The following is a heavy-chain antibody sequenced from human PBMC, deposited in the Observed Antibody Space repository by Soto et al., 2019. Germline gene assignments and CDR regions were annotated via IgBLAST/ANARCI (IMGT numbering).Heavy chain of an antibody. CDR2: IYYSGST. V-gene: IGHV4-59*08. Sequence: QVQLQESGPGLVKPSETLSLTCTVSGGTISSWYWSWIRQPPGKGLEWIGYIYYSGSTNCNPSLXPXVXISXDTSKNQFSLKLSSVTAADTAVYYCARRYGSAIDYWGQGTLVTVSS. CDR1: GGTISSWY. D-gene: IGHD1-26*01. J-gene: IGHJ4*02. CDR3: ARRYGSAIDY.